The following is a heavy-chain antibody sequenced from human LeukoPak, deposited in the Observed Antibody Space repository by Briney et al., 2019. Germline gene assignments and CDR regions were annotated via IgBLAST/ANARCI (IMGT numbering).Heavy chain of an antibody. D-gene: IGHD3-10*01. CDR1: GYSFTSYW. CDR2: IDPSDSYT. Sequence: GESLKISCKGSGYSFTSYWISWVRQMPGKGLEWMGRIDPSDSYTNYSPSFQGHVTISADKSISTAYLQWSSLKASGTAMYYCARLGADYGSGSYYNDYWGQGTLVTVSS. J-gene: IGHJ4*02. CDR3: ARLGADYGSGSYYNDY. V-gene: IGHV5-10-1*01.